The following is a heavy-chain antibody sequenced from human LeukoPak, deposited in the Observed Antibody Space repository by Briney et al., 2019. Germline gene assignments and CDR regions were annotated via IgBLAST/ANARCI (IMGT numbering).Heavy chain of an antibody. CDR2: ISYDGSNK. J-gene: IGHJ4*02. D-gene: IGHD4-17*01. Sequence: GRSLRLSCAASGFTFSSYAMHWVRQAPGKGLEWVAVISYDGSNKYYADSVKGRFTISRDNSKNTLYLQMNSLRAEDTAVYYCARDPTVTIDYFDYWGQGTLVTVSS. V-gene: IGHV3-30-3*01. CDR1: GFTFSSYA. CDR3: ARDPTVTIDYFDY.